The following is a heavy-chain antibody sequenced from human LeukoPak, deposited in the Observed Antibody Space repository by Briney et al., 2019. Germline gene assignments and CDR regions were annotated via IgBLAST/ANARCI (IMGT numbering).Heavy chain of an antibody. CDR3: ASDSPGSSGSYQFDY. V-gene: IGHV4-59*01. Sequence: PSGTLSLTCTVSGGSISNSYWSWIRQPPGKGLEWIGYIYYSGSTNYNPSLKSRVTISVDTSKNQFSLKLSSVTAADTAVYYCASDSPGSSGSYQFDYWGQGTLVTVSS. J-gene: IGHJ4*02. D-gene: IGHD3-10*01. CDR2: IYYSGST. CDR1: GGSISNSY.